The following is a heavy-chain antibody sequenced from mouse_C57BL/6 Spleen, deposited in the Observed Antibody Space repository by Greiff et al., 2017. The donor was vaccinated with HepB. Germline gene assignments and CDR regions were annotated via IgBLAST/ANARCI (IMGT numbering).Heavy chain of an antibody. CDR3: ARGTYYDYDAVDY. V-gene: IGHV1-74*01. CDR1: GYTFTSYW. Sequence: QVQLQQPGAELVKPGASVKVSCKASGYTFTSYWMHWVKQRPGQGLEWIGRIHPSDSDTNYNQKFKGKATLTVDKSSCTAYMQLSSLTSEDSAVYYCARGTYYDYDAVDYWGQGTTLTVSS. D-gene: IGHD2-4*01. CDR2: IHPSDSDT. J-gene: IGHJ2*01.